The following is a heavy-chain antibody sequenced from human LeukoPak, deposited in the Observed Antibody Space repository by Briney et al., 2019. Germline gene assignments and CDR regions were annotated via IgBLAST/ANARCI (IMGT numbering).Heavy chain of an antibody. J-gene: IGHJ4*02. D-gene: IGHD1-26*01. Sequence: GGSLRLSCAASGFTFSIYGMHWVRQAPGKGLEWVAVISYDGSNKYYADSVKGRFTISRDHSKNTLYLQMNSLRAEDTALYYCATGRATGYWGPGTLVTVSS. CDR2: ISYDGSNK. CDR3: ATGRATGY. CDR1: GFTFSIYG. V-gene: IGHV3-30*03.